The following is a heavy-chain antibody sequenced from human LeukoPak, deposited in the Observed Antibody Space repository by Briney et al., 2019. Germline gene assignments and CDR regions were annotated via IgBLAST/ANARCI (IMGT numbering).Heavy chain of an antibody. Sequence: GGSLRLSCAASGLTFSNYVMSWVRQAPGKGLEWVSVISATGYTTYYADFVKGRFTISRDNSKNTLYLQMNSLSPEDTAVYYCAKDRYYNSIEFYMDVWGKGTTVTASS. D-gene: IGHD3-22*01. CDR2: ISATGYTT. CDR1: GLTFSNYV. CDR3: AKDRYYNSIEFYMDV. J-gene: IGHJ6*03. V-gene: IGHV3-23*01.